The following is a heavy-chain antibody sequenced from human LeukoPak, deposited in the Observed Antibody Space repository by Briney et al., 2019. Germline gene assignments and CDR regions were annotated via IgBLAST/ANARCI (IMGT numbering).Heavy chain of an antibody. CDR2: ISGSGGST. CDR1: GFTFSSYA. CDR3: AKVTSGWFPWYFDY. D-gene: IGHD6-19*01. Sequence: PGGSLRLSCAASGFTFSSYAMNWVRQAPGKGLEWVSVISGSGGSTYCADSVKGRFTISRDNSKNTLYLEMSSLRAEDTAVYYCAKVTSGWFPWYFDYWGQGTLVTVSS. V-gene: IGHV3-23*01. J-gene: IGHJ4*02.